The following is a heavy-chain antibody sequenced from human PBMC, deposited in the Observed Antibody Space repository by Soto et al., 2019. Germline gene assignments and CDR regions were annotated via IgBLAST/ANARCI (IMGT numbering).Heavy chain of an antibody. J-gene: IGHJ4*02. CDR3: AHRRESGSDSYFDD. CDR2: IYWDDDK. Sequence: QITLKESGPALVKPTQTLTLTCTFSGFSLSTSGVGVGWIRQPPGKALEWLALIYWDDDKRYSPSLKSRLTITKDTSKNQVVLTMTNMDSVDTATYYCAHRRESGSDSYFDDWGQGTLVTVSS. CDR1: GFSLSTSGVG. D-gene: IGHD1-26*01. V-gene: IGHV2-5*02.